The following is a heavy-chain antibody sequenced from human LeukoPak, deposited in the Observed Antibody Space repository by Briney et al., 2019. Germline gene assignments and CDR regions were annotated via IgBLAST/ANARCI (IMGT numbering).Heavy chain of an antibody. D-gene: IGHD3-22*01. CDR2: IYTSGST. J-gene: IGHJ4*02. V-gene: IGHV4-4*07. CDR1: GGSISSYY. CDR3: ARESEGTYYYDSSENYYFDY. Sequence: PSETLSLTCTVSGGSISSYYWSWIRQPAGKGLEWIGRIYTSGSTNYNPSLKSRVTMSVDTSKNQFSLKLSSVTAVDTAVYYCARESEGTYYYDSSENYYFDYWGQGTLVTVSS.